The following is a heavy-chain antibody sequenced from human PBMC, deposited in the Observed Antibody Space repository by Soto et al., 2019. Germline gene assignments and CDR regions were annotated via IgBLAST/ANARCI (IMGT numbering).Heavy chain of an antibody. J-gene: IGHJ4*02. CDR3: ARDVAWDGEYDY. CDR1: GFTFSSYA. V-gene: IGHV3-30*04. CDR2: ISYDGRNK. D-gene: IGHD3-10*01. Sequence: QVQLVESGGGVVQPGRSLRLSCAASGFTFSSYAMHWVRQAPGKGLEWVAVISYDGRNKYYTDYVKGRFTISRDNSKNTLYLQMNSLRAEDTAVYYCARDVAWDGEYDYWGQGTLVTVSS.